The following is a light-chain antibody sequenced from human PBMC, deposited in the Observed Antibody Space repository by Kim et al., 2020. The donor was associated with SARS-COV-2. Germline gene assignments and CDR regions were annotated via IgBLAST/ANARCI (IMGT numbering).Light chain of an antibody. V-gene: IGLV2-18*02. CDR3: GSYTSSSTFV. Sequence: GQSVTISCTGTSSDVGTHNRVSWYQQPPGTAPKLMISEVSNRPSGVPDRFSGSKSGKTASLTISGLQAEDEADYYCGSYTSSSTFVFGGGTQLTVL. J-gene: IGLJ2*01. CDR1: SSDVGTHNR. CDR2: EVS.